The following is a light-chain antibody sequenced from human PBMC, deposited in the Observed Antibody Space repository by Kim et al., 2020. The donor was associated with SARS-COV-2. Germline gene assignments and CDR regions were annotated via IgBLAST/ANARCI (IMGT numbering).Light chain of an antibody. CDR1: SGYSNYK. V-gene: IGLV9-49*01. CDR3: GADHGSGSNFVYV. Sequence: GTRSSGYSNYKVDWYQQRPGKGPRFVMRVGTGGIVGSKGDGIPDRFSVLGSGLNRYLTIKNIQEEDESDYHCGADHGSGSNFVYVFGTGTKVTVL. J-gene: IGLJ1*01. CDR2: VGTGGIVG.